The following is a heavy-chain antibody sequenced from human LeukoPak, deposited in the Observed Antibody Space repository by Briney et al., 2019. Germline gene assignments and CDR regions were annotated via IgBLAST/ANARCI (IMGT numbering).Heavy chain of an antibody. Sequence: SGGSLRLSCEASGFTFSDYSMNWVRQAPGKGLEWVSVITGSGGFTQYADSVKGRFTISRDNSKNTVYLQMNSLRVEDTALYYCVRSLDYWGQGTLVTVSS. J-gene: IGHJ4*02. CDR2: ITGSGGFT. V-gene: IGHV3-23*01. CDR1: GFTFSDYS. CDR3: VRSLDY.